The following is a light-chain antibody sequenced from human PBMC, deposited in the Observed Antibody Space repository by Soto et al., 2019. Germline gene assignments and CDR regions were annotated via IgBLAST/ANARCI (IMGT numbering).Light chain of an antibody. CDR2: DTT. CDR3: LLSFYGSRV. CDR1: TGTVTSAHY. Sequence: QTVVTQEPSLTVSPGGTVTLTCGSSTGTVTSAHYPYWFQQKPGQAPRTLIYDTTNKHSWTPARFSGSLLGGKAALTLSGAQPEDEAEYYCLLSFYGSRVFGGGTKVTV. V-gene: IGLV7-46*01. J-gene: IGLJ3*02.